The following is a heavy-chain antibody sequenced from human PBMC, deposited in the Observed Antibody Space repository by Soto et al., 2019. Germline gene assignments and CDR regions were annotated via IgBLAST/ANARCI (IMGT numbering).Heavy chain of an antibody. Sequence: GGSLRLSCAASGFTFSTCSMNWVRQAPGKGLEWVSYISSGSSTIYYADSVKGRFTISRDNAKNSLYPQMNSLRDEDTAVYYCARGLSDPFDYWGQGTLVTVSS. V-gene: IGHV3-48*02. J-gene: IGHJ4*02. CDR3: ARGLSDPFDY. CDR2: ISSGSSTI. CDR1: GFTFSTCS. D-gene: IGHD3-3*02.